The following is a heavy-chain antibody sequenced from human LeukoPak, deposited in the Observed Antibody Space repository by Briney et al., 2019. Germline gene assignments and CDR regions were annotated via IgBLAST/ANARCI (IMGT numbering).Heavy chain of an antibody. D-gene: IGHD4-17*01. V-gene: IGHV4-59*11. CDR1: GGSISSHY. Sequence: SETLSLTCTVSGGSISSHYWSWIRQPPGKGLEWIGYIYYSGSTNYNPSLKSRVTISVDTSKNQFSLKLTSVTAADTAVYYCARGWYGEGDIWGQGTMVTVSS. J-gene: IGHJ3*02. CDR3: ARGWYGEGDI. CDR2: IYYSGST.